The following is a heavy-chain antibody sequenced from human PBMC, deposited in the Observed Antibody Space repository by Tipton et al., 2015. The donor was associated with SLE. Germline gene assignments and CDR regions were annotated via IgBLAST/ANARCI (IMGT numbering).Heavy chain of an antibody. V-gene: IGHV4-31*03. CDR3: ARAKLATDPLYFYYGMDV. CDR2: MYHSGST. D-gene: IGHD5-12*01. CDR1: GGSISSGGYY. J-gene: IGHJ6*02. Sequence: TLSLTCTVSGGSISSGGYYWSWIRQHPGEGLEWIGYMYHSGSTYYNPSLKSRVTISVDTSKNQFSLKLSSVTAADTAVYYCARAKLATDPLYFYYGMDVWGQGTTVTVSS.